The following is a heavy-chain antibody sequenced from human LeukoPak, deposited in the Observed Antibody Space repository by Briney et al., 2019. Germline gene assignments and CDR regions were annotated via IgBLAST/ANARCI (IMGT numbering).Heavy chain of an antibody. J-gene: IGHJ4*02. Sequence: GGSLRLSCAPSGFTFSSSNMHWVRQSPGKGLEWLALISYDGTKTYYAESVKGRFTVSRDNSKNTLFLQMNSLTAEGTAIYYCEREWFGESNWGQGARVTVSS. V-gene: IGHV3-30*04. CDR3: EREWFGESN. CDR1: GFTFSSSN. D-gene: IGHD3-10*01. CDR2: ISYDGTKT.